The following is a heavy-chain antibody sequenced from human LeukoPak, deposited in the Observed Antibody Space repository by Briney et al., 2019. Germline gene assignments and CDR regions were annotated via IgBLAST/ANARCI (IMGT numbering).Heavy chain of an antibody. D-gene: IGHD3-3*01. CDR3: ATQAPMSAYDYYGMDV. CDR2: ITGSGGNT. V-gene: IGHV3-23*01. J-gene: IGHJ6*02. Sequence: PGGSLRLSCAASGFTFSSYAMSWVRQAPGKGLDWFSGITGSGGNTYYAESVKGRVTISRDNSKNRLYLQMKTLIAEDTAVYYCATQAPMSAYDYYGMDVWGQGTTVTVSS. CDR1: GFTFSSYA.